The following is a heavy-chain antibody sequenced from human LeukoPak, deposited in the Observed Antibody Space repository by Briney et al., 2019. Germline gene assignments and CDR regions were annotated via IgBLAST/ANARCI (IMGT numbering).Heavy chain of an antibody. CDR2: ISGSGGST. CDR1: GFTFSSYA. D-gene: IGHD3-10*01. J-gene: IGHJ4*02. V-gene: IGHV3-23*01. CDR3: TLIQGWGSGSYYRDF. Sequence: GGSLRLSCAASGFTFSSYAMSWVRQAPGKGLEWVSAISGSGGSTYYADSVEGRFTISRDNSKNTLYLQMNSLKTEDTAVYYCTLIQGWGSGSYYRDFWGQGTLVTVSS.